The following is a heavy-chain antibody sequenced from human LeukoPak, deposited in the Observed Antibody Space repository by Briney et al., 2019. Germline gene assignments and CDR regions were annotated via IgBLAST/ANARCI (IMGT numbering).Heavy chain of an antibody. CDR1: GGSFSGYY. CDR3: AREFWTGYQYYFDY. J-gene: IGHJ4*02. D-gene: IGHD3/OR15-3a*01. CDR2: INHSGST. Sequence: PSETLSLTCAVYGGSFSGYYWSWIRQPPGKGLEWIGEINHSGSTNYNPSLKSRVTISVDTSKNQFSLKLSSVTAADTAVYYCAREFWTGYQYYFDYWGQGTLVTVSS. V-gene: IGHV4-34*01.